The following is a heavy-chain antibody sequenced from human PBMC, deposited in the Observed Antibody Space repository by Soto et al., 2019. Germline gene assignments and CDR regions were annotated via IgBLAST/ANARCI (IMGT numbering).Heavy chain of an antibody. D-gene: IGHD3-22*01. Sequence: EVQLLESGGGLVQPGGSLRLSCAASGFTFSSYAMSWVRQAPGKGREWVPAISGSGGSTYYADSVKGRFTISRDNSKNTLYLQMNSLRAEDTAVYYCARLKTDTMIVVVGYYFDYWGQGTLVTVSS. J-gene: IGHJ4*02. CDR3: ARLKTDTMIVVVGYYFDY. CDR1: GFTFSSYA. CDR2: ISGSGGST. V-gene: IGHV3-23*01.